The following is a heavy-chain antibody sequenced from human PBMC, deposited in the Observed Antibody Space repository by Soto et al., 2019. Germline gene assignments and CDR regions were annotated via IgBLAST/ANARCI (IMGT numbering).Heavy chain of an antibody. Sequence: SETLSLTCTVSGGSISSYYWSWIRQPPGKGLEWIGYIYYSGSTNYNPPLKSRVTISVDTSKNQFSLKLSSVTAADTAVYYCARVYGSGMDVWGQGTTVTVSS. J-gene: IGHJ6*02. V-gene: IGHV4-59*01. CDR2: IYYSGST. CDR1: GGSISSYY. CDR3: ARVYGSGMDV. D-gene: IGHD2-2*03.